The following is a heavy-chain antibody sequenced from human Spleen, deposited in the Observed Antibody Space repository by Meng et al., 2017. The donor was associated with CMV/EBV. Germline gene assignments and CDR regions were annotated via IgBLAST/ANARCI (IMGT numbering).Heavy chain of an antibody. CDR1: GGSINSGSYY. Sequence: SETLSLTCTVSGGSINSGSYYWSWIRQSPGKGLDWIGYIYYGGSTNTNYNPSLKSRVTISLDTSKNQFSLKPRSVTAADSAMYYCARDVGYCSGGTCSDYWGQGTLVTVSS. J-gene: IGHJ4*02. CDR3: ARDVGYCSGGTCSDY. V-gene: IGHV4-61*01. D-gene: IGHD2-15*01. CDR2: IYYGGSTNT.